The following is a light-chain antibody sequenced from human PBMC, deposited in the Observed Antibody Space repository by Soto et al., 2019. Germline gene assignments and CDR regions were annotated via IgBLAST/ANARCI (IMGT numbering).Light chain of an antibody. J-gene: IGKJ1*01. Sequence: DIMMTQSPSTLSASEGDRFTIXXRASHTISGRLAWYQLKPGEAPKLLXXEASTLQWGVPSRFSGSGFGTEFTLTISSLQPDDFATYFCQQYNTESRAWAFGQGTKVEIK. CDR2: EAS. V-gene: IGKV1-5*03. CDR1: HTISGR. CDR3: QQYNTESRAWA.